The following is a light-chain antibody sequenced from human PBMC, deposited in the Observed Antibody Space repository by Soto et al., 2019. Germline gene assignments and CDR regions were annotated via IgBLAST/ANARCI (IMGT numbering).Light chain of an antibody. V-gene: IGKV1-9*01. CDR2: AAS. CDR3: QQLNSYPMYT. Sequence: DIQLTQSPSFLSASVGDRVTITCRASQGISSYLSWYQQKPGKAPKLLIYAASTLQSGVPSRFSGSGSGTEFLLTISSLQPEDFATYYCQQLNSYPMYTFGQGTKLEIK. J-gene: IGKJ2*01. CDR1: QGISSY.